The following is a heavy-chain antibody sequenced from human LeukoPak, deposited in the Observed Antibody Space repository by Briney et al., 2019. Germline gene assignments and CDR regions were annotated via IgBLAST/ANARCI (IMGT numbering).Heavy chain of an antibody. CDR2: IWYDGSNK. CDR1: GSTFSSYG. D-gene: IGHD4-17*01. CDR3: ARAYYTVTIDY. J-gene: IGHJ4*02. Sequence: PGRSLRLSCAASGSTFSSYGMHWVRQAPGKGLEWVAVIWYDGSNKYYADSVKGRFTISRDNSKNTLYLQMNSLRAEDTAVYYCARAYYTVTIDYWGQGTLVTVSS. V-gene: IGHV3-33*01.